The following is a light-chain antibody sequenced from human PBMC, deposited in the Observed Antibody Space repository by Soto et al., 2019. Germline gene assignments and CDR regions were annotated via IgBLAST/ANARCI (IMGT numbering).Light chain of an antibody. CDR3: QQRNRWPPIT. V-gene: IGKV3-11*01. CDR1: QSVRTY. Sequence: EIVLTQSPVTLSLSPGERATLSCRASQSVRTYLAWYQVKPGQAPRLLIYDASSRASGVPARFSGSGSGTDFPLTISSLEPEDFALYYCQQRNRWPPITFGQGTRLEIK. CDR2: DAS. J-gene: IGKJ5*01.